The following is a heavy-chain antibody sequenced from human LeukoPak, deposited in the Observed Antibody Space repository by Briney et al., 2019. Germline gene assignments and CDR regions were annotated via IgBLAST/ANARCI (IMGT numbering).Heavy chain of an antibody. Sequence: GASVKVSCKVSGYTLTELSMHWVRQAPGKGLEWMGGFDPEDGETIYAQKFQGRVTITRDTSASTAYMELSSLRSEDTAVYYCAREKMNAFDIWGQGTMVTVSS. CDR1: GYTLTELS. CDR3: AREKMNAFDI. CDR2: FDPEDGET. J-gene: IGHJ3*02. V-gene: IGHV1-24*01.